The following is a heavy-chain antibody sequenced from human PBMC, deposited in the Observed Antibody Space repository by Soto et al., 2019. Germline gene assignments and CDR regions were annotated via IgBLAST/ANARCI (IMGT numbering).Heavy chain of an antibody. Sequence: ASVKVSCKASGYTFTGYYMHWVRQAPGQGLEWMGWINPNSGGTNYAQKFQGWVTMTRDTSISTAYMELSRLRSDDTAVYYCARGGSIAAPVGYYYMYVWGKGTTVTVSS. CDR2: INPNSGGT. CDR1: GYTFTGYY. D-gene: IGHD6-6*01. CDR3: ARGGSIAAPVGYYYMYV. V-gene: IGHV1-2*04. J-gene: IGHJ6*03.